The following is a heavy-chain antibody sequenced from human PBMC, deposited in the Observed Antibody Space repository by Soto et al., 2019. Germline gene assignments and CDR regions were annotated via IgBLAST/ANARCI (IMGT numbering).Heavy chain of an antibody. V-gene: IGHV1-69*01. D-gene: IGHD2-2*02. J-gene: IGHJ4*02. CDR1: GGTLSSSP. Sequence: QAQLVQSGAEVKKPGSSVRVSCQASGGTLSSSPVISWVRQAPGQGLEWMGGIVPISGTVNYAQMFQGRVTITAYESTNTVYMDLHSLRSEDTAVYYCARGGRGKKAGYNGLVSLGYWGQGTLVTVSS. CDR2: IVPISGTV. CDR3: ARGGRGKKAGYNGLVSLGY.